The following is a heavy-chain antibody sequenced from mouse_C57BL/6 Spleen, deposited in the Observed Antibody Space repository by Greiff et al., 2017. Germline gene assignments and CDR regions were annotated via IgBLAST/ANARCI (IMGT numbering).Heavy chain of an antibody. CDR3: AREVTMVTTDWYCDV. V-gene: IGHV3-6*01. CDR1: GYSITSGYY. Sequence: EVQLQESGPGLVKPSQSLSLTCSVTGYSITSGYYWNWIRQFPGNKLEWMGYISYDGSNNYNPSLKNRISITRDTSKNQFFLKLNSVTTEDTATYYCAREVTMVTTDWYCDVWGTGTTVTVSS. J-gene: IGHJ1*03. CDR2: ISYDGSN. D-gene: IGHD2-2*01.